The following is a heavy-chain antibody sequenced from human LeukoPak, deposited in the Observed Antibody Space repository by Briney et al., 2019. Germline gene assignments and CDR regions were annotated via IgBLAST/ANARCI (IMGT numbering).Heavy chain of an antibody. CDR3: ARLYSSSSGLFDS. CDR2: IDWDDAK. D-gene: IGHD6-6*01. CDR1: GFSLNTSGMC. Sequence: SGPTLVNPTQTLTLTCTFSGFSLNTSGMCVVWIRQPPGKALEWLARIDWDDAKYHSTSLKTRLTISKDTSKNQVVLTMTNMDPVDTATYYCARLYSSSSGLFDSWGQGTLVTVSS. V-gene: IGHV2-70*11. J-gene: IGHJ4*02.